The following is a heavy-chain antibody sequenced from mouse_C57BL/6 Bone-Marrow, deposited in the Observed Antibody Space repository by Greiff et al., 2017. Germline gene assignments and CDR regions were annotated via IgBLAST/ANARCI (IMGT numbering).Heavy chain of an antibody. Sequence: QVQLKQSGPGILQPSQTLSLTCSFSGFSLSTFGMGVGWIRQPSGKGLEWLAHIWWDDDKYYTPALKSRPTISKDTSKNQVFLKIANVDTADTAKYDGARGYYGSSIWYFDVWGTGTTVTVSS. CDR1: GFSLSTFGMG. CDR3: ARGYYGSSIWYFDV. D-gene: IGHD1-1*01. CDR2: IWWDDDK. V-gene: IGHV8-8*01. J-gene: IGHJ1*03.